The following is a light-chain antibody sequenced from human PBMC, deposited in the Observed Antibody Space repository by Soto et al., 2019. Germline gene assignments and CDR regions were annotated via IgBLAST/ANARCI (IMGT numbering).Light chain of an antibody. CDR1: SSDVGSYNL. Sequence: QSALTQPASVSGSPGQSITISCTGTSSDVGSYNLVSWYQQHPGKAPKHMIYEFSKRPPGVSNRFSGSKSGNTASLTISGLQAEDEADYYCCSYAGSSTYVVFGGGTKLTVL. V-gene: IGLV2-23*02. J-gene: IGLJ2*01. CDR2: EFS. CDR3: CSYAGSSTYVV.